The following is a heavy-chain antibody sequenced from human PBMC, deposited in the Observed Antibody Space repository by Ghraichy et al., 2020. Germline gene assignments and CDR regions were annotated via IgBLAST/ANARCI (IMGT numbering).Heavy chain of an antibody. Sequence: GGSLRLSCAASGFTFSNYGMHWVRQAPGKGLEWVTFLRYDGSNKFYADSVKGRFTISRDNSKNTLYLQMNSLRAEDTAVYYYAKDLAGYSDYWGQGTLVTVSS. CDR3: AKDLAGYSDY. CDR2: LRYDGSNK. CDR1: GFTFSNYG. J-gene: IGHJ4*02. V-gene: IGHV3-30*02.